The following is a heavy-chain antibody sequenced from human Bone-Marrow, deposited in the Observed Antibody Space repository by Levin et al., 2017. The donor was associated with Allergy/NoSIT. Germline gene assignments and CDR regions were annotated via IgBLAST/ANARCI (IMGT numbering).Heavy chain of an antibody. D-gene: IGHD3-22*01. CDR2: INPSGGST. CDR1: GYTFTSYY. CDR3: AREGGGGSGYFDAFDS. J-gene: IGHJ3*02. Sequence: ASVKVSCKASGYTFTSYYMHWVRQAPGQGLEWMGIINPSGGSTSYAQKFQGRVTMTRDTSTSTVYMELSSLRSEDTAVYYCAREGGGGSGYFDAFDSWGQGTMVTVSS. V-gene: IGHV1-46*01.